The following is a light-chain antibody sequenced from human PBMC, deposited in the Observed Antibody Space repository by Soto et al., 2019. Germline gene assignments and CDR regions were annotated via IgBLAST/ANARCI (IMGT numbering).Light chain of an antibody. CDR1: RNDVGSYNY. J-gene: IGLJ1*01. CDR3: SSYTSSSTLYV. CDR2: EVN. V-gene: IGLV2-14*01. Sequence: QSALTQPASVSGSPGQSITISCTGTRNDVGSYNYVSWYQQHPGKAPKLMIYEVNNRPSGVSNRFSGSKSGNTASLTISGLQAEDEADYYCSSYTSSSTLYVFGTGTKLTVL.